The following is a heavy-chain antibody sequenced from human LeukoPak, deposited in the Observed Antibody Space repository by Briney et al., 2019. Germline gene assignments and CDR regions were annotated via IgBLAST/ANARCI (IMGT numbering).Heavy chain of an antibody. CDR1: GGSISSYY. V-gene: IGHV4-59*08. Sequence: SETLSLTCTVSGGSISSYYWSWIRQPPGKGLEWIGYIYYSGSTNYNPSLKSRVTISVDTSKNQFSLKLSSVTAADTAVYYCARSSKGCSSTSCYISGWFDPWGQGTLVTVPS. CDR3: ARSSKGCSSTSCYISGWFDP. D-gene: IGHD2-2*02. CDR2: IYYSGST. J-gene: IGHJ5*02.